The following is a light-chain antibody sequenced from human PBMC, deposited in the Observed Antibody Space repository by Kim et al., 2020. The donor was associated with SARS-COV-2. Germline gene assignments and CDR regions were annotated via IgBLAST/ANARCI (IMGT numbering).Light chain of an antibody. Sequence: QSALTQPASVSGSPGQSITISCTGTSSDVGGYNYVSWYQQHPGKAPKLIIYDVIKRPSGISNRFSGSKSGNTASLTISGLQAEDEADYYCSSYTSSSTMVFGGGTKVTVL. V-gene: IGLV2-14*03. CDR2: DVI. CDR1: SSDVGGYNY. J-gene: IGLJ2*01. CDR3: SSYTSSSTMV.